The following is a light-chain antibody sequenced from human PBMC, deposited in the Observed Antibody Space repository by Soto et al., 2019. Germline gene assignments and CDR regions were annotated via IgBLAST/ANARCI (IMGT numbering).Light chain of an antibody. CDR3: ISYTTSSTVV. J-gene: IGLJ2*01. Sequence: QSALTQPASVSGSPGQSITISCTGTSSDVGSYKYVSWYQHYPGKAPKLIIYEVSNRPSGVSDRFSGSKSGNTASLTISGLQAEDEADYYCISYTTSSTVVFGGGTKLTGL. CDR2: EVS. CDR1: SSDVGSYKY. V-gene: IGLV2-14*01.